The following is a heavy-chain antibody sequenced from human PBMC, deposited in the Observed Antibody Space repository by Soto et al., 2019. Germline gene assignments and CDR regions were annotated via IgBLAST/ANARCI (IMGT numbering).Heavy chain of an antibody. J-gene: IGHJ4*01. V-gene: IGHV3-48*02. CDR1: GFTFSSYS. D-gene: IGHD6-6*01. Sequence: GGSLRLSCAASGFTFSSYSMNWVRQAPGKGLEWVSYISSSSSTIYYADSVKGRFTISRDNAKNSLYLQMNSLRDEDTAVYYCARDDTWGYSSSGFDYWGHGTLVTVSS. CDR2: ISSSSSTI. CDR3: ARDDTWGYSSSGFDY.